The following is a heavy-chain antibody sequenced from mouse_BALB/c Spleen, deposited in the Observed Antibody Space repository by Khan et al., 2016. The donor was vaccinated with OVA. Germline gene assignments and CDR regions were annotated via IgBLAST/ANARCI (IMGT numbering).Heavy chain of an antibody. Sequence: QVQLQQSGAELVKPGASVRLSCKASGFTFTSYYLYWVKQRPGQGLEWIGDINPSNGGTNFNEKFKSKATVTVDKSYSTAYLELSSLTSEDSAVYYGTSSVYGTFAYWGQGTLVTVSA. CDR1: GFTFTSYY. D-gene: IGHD2-1*01. CDR3: TSSVYGTFAY. J-gene: IGHJ3*01. V-gene: IGHV1S81*02. CDR2: INPSNGGT.